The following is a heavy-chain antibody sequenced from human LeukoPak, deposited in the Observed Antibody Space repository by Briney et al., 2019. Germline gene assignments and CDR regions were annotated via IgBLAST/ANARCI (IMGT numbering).Heavy chain of an antibody. V-gene: IGHV3-23*01. CDR3: ARDNTIFGTYYYYGMDV. CDR2: IDYSGGAT. Sequence: GGSLRLSCAASGFTFNNYVMSWVRQAPGKGLEWVSGIDYSGGATNYADSVKGRFTISRDNSKNTLYLQMNSLRAEDTAVYYCARDNTIFGTYYYYGMDVWGQGTTVTVSS. D-gene: IGHD3-3*01. CDR1: GFTFNNYV. J-gene: IGHJ6*02.